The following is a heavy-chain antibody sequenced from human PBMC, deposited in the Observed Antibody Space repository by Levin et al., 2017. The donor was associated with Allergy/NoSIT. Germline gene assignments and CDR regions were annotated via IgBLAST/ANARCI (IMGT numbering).Heavy chain of an antibody. J-gene: IGHJ6*02. Sequence: QAGGSLRLSCAASGFTLSSYNMNWVRQAPGKGLEWVSYISSSSSTTYYADSVRGRFTISRDNAKNSLYLQMNSLRDEDTAVYYCARDYRIVAAAYYYGMDVWGQGTTVTVPS. V-gene: IGHV3-48*02. CDR1: GFTLSSYN. CDR2: ISSSSSTT. D-gene: IGHD2-2*01. CDR3: ARDYRIVAAAYYYGMDV.